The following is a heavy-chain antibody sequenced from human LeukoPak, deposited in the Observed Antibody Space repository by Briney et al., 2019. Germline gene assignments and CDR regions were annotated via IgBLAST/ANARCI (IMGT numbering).Heavy chain of an antibody. Sequence: NPGGSLRLSCAASGFTFSSYSMNWVRQAPGKGLEWVSSISSSSSYIYYADSVKGRFTISRDNAKNSLYLQMNSLRAEDTAVYYCATSYSPSIAVAGTDAFDIWGQGTMVTVSS. D-gene: IGHD6-19*01. CDR2: ISSSSSYI. V-gene: IGHV3-21*01. J-gene: IGHJ3*02. CDR1: GFTFSSYS. CDR3: ATSYSPSIAVAGTDAFDI.